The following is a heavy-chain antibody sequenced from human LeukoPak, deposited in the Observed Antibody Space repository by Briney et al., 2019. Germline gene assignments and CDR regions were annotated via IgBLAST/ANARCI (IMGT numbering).Heavy chain of an antibody. Sequence: ETLSLTCTVSGGSISSSSYYWGWIRQPPGKGLEWVSAISGSGGSTYYADSVKGRFTISRDNSKNTLYLQMNSLRAEDTAVYYCAKMEYSSSPENNWGQGTLVTVSS. D-gene: IGHD6-13*01. CDR2: ISGSGGST. J-gene: IGHJ4*02. V-gene: IGHV3-23*01. CDR1: GGSISSSSYY. CDR3: AKMEYSSSPENN.